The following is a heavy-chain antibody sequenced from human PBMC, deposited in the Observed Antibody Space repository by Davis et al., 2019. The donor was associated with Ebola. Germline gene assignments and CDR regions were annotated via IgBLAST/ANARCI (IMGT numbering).Heavy chain of an antibody. D-gene: IGHD1-26*01. V-gene: IGHV1-8*01. CDR2: MNPNSGNT. Sequence: AASVKVSCKASGYTFTTYDINWVRQATGQGLEWMGWMNPNSGNTGYAQKFQGRVTMTRNTSISTAYMELSSLRFEDTAVYYCARAPSYRSSKWDWLDPWGQGTLVTVSP. CDR3: ARAPSYRSSKWDWLDP. CDR1: GYTFTTYD. J-gene: IGHJ5*02.